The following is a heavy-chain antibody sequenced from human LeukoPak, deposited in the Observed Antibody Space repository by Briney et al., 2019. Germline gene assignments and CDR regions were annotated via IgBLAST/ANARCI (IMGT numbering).Heavy chain of an antibody. Sequence: SETLSLTCAVYGGSFSAYYWSWIRQSPGKGLEWIAEINHRGDTNYNPSVKSRVSISVDTSKNQFSLKVTSLIAADTAVYYCARGPTISETGYFDYWGQGTLVTVSS. J-gene: IGHJ4*03. D-gene: IGHD1-1*01. V-gene: IGHV4-34*01. CDR2: INHRGDT. CDR3: ARGPTISETGYFDY. CDR1: GGSFSAYY.